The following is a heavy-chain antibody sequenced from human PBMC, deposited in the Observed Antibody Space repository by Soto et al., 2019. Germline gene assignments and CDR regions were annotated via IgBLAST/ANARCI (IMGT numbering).Heavy chain of an antibody. CDR3: AGEGPAPNYSSGLDA. CDR1: GYSFTTYG. Sequence: QVQLVQSGGEVKKPGASVKVSCKTSGYSFTTYGISWVRQAPGQGLEWMGWISAYNGNTNYAQKLQGRVTMTTDTSTRTAYWERRSLGSAATAVYYCAGEGPAPNYSSGLDAGGKGSTSPSPQ. V-gene: IGHV1-18*01. CDR2: ISAYNGNT. J-gene: IGHJ6*04.